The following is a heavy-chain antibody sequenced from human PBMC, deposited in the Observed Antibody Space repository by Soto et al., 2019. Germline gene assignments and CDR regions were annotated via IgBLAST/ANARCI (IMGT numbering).Heavy chain of an antibody. D-gene: IGHD2-15*01. CDR1: GFTFSSYA. Sequence: GGSLRLSCSASGFTFSSYAMHWVRQAPGKGLEYVSAISSNGGSTYYADSVKGRFTISRDNSKNTLYLQMSSLRAEDTAVYYCARAVVVAAAYYFDYWGQGTLVTVSS. CDR3: ARAVVVAAAYYFDY. J-gene: IGHJ4*02. V-gene: IGHV3-64D*08. CDR2: ISSNGGST.